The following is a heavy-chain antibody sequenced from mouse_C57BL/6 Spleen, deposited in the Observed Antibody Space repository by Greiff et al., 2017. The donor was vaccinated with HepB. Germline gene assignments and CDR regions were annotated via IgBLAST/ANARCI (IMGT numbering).Heavy chain of an antibody. J-gene: IGHJ4*01. D-gene: IGHD2-5*01. CDR2: IYPRSGNT. CDR3: AREVYYSNLYAMDY. CDR1: GYTFTSYG. Sequence: VQLQQSGAELARPGASVKLSCKASGYTFTSYGISWVKQRTGQGLEWIGEIYPRSGNTYYNEKFKGKATLTADKSSSTAYMELRSLTSEDSAVYFCAREVYYSNLYAMDYWGQGTSVTVSS. V-gene: IGHV1-81*01.